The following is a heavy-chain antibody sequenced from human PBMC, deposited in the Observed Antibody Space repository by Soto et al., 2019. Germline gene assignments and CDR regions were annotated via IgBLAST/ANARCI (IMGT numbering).Heavy chain of an antibody. CDR1: GFSFSSYT. Sequence: GGSLRLSCAASGFSFSSYTVNWVRQASGKGLEWVSYISSSSSTIYYADSVKGRFTISRDNAKKSLYLQMNSLRDEDTAVYYCASSYYGSGLVFDYWGQGTLVTVSS. J-gene: IGHJ4*02. CDR3: ASSYYGSGLVFDY. CDR2: ISSSSSTI. V-gene: IGHV3-48*02. D-gene: IGHD3-10*01.